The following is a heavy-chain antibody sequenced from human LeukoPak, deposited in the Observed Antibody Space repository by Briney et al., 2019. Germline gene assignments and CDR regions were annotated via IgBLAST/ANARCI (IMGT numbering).Heavy chain of an antibody. CDR1: GYTFVSYG. J-gene: IGHJ4*02. CDR2: ISPYNGNT. V-gene: IGHV1-18*01. D-gene: IGHD6-19*01. CDR3: ARAMSIAVGMN. Sequence: ASVKVSCKASGYTFVSYGISWVRQAPGQGPEWMGWISPYNGNTNYAQKFQGRVTMTRNTSISTACMELSSLRSEDTAVYYCARAMSIAVGMNWGQGTLVTVSS.